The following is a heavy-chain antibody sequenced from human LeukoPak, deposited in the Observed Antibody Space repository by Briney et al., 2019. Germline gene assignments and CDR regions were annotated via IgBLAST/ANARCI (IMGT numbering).Heavy chain of an antibody. V-gene: IGHV3-9*01. D-gene: IGHD3-3*01. J-gene: IGHJ3*02. CDR2: ISWNSGSI. CDR3: VKDGEWTFDI. CDR1: GFTFDDYA. Sequence: PGGSLRLSCAASGFTFDDYAMHWVRQAPGKGLEWVSGISWNSGSIGYADSVKGRFTISGDSSYNTAFLQMNSLRPEDTAIYYCVKDGEWTFDIWGQGTMVTVSS.